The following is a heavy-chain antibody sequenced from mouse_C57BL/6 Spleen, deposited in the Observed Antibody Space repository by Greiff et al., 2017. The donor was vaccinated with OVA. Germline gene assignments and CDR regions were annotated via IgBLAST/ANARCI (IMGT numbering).Heavy chain of an antibody. Sequence: VQLQESGAELVKPGASVKISCKASGYAFSSYWMNWVKQRPGKGLEWIGQIYPGDGDTNYNGKFKGKATLTADKSSSTAYMQLSSLTSEDSAVYFCSSDTPFAYWGQGTLVTVSA. V-gene: IGHV1-80*01. J-gene: IGHJ3*01. CDR3: SSDTPFAY. CDR1: GYAFSSYW. CDR2: IYPGDGDT.